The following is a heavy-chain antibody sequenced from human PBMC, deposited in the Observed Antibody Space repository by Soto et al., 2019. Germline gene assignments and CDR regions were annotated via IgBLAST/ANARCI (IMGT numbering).Heavy chain of an antibody. J-gene: IGHJ6*02. CDR1: GGSISSGGYS. CDR3: ARVDYDFWSGYSSYGMDV. Sequence: SETLSLTCAVSGGSISSGGYSWSWIRQPPGKGLEWIGYIYHSGSTYHNPSLKSRVTISVDRSKNQFSLKLSSVTAADTAVYYCARVDYDFWSGYSSYGMDVWGQGTTVTVSS. V-gene: IGHV4-30-2*01. D-gene: IGHD3-3*01. CDR2: IYHSGST.